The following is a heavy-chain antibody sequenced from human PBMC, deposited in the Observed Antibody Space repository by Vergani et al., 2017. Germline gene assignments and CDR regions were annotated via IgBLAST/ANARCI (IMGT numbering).Heavy chain of an antibody. Sequence: QLQESGPRLVRPSQTLSLTCTVSGGSINTGAYYWSWIRQPAGKGLEWIGRVYTSGMTNYNPSLKSRVTILVDRSKSQLSLKLTSVTAGDTAVYFCARELSYYYGSGSDDYNPYYYEGMDVWGPGTTVTVSS. J-gene: IGHJ6*02. V-gene: IGHV4-61*02. CDR2: VYTSGMT. CDR3: ARELSYYYGSGSDDYNPYYYEGMDV. CDR1: GGSINTGAYY. D-gene: IGHD3-10*01.